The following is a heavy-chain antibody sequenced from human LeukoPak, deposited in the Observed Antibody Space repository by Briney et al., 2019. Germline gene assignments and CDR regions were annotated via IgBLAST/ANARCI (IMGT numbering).Heavy chain of an antibody. CDR1: GFTFGKYW. D-gene: IGHD3-3*01. Sequence: GGSLRLSCVASGFTFGKYWMSWVRQAPGKGLEWVANIKLDGSEKNYVDSVKGRFTISRDNTKNSLYLQMNSLRAEDTAVFYCARDQHDTWSRRGNFDSWGQGTLVIVSS. CDR3: ARDQHDTWSRRGNFDS. V-gene: IGHV3-7*03. CDR2: IKLDGSEK. J-gene: IGHJ4*02.